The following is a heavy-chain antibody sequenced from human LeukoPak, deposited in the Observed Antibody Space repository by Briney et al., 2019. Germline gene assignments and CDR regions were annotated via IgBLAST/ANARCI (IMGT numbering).Heavy chain of an antibody. J-gene: IGHJ4*02. CDR3: ARRGDYVEKWGYYFDY. CDR1: GGSISSYY. CDR2: IYTSGST. V-gene: IGHV4-4*07. Sequence: PSETLSLTCTVSGGSISSYYWSWIRQPAGEGLEWIGRIYTSGSTNYNPSLKSRVTMSVDTSKNQFSLKLSSVTAADTAVYYCARRGDYVEKWGYYFDYWGQGTLVTVSS. D-gene: IGHD4-17*01.